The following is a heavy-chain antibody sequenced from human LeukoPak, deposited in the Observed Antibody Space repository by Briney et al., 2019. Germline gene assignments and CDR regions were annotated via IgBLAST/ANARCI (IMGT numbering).Heavy chain of an antibody. V-gene: IGHV3-23*01. Sequence: PGGSLRLSCAASGFTFTSYVMSWVRQAPGKGLEWVSAISGSGGSTYYADSVKGRFPISRDNSKNTLYLQMNSLRADDTAVYYCAKRGPAGAGKSPDYFDYWGQGTLVTVSS. J-gene: IGHJ4*02. D-gene: IGHD6-19*01. CDR1: GFTFTSYV. CDR2: ISGSGGST. CDR3: AKRGPAGAGKSPDYFDY.